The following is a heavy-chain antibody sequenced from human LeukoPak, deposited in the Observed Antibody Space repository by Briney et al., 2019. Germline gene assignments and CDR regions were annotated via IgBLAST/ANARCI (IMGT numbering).Heavy chain of an antibody. CDR1: GFGFSNSW. V-gene: IGHV3-74*01. CDR2: INSDGSST. Sequence: GGSLRLSCAASGFGFSNSWMHWVRQAPGKGLVWVSRINSDGSSTNYADSVKGRFTISRDNAKNTLYLQMNSLRAEDTAVYYCVRDPRYFTGDNCWGPPYFPSWGQGTLVSVSS. CDR3: VRDPRYFTGDNCWGPPYFPS. J-gene: IGHJ4*02. D-gene: IGHD2-15*01.